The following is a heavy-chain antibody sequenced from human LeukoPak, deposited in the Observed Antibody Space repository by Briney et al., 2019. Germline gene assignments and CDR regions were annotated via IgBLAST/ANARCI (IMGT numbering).Heavy chain of an antibody. D-gene: IGHD2-15*01. J-gene: IGHJ5*02. CDR3: ARRRHCSGGSCYSRNWFDP. Sequence: SETLSLTCTVSGGSISSYYWSWIRQPAGKGLEWIGRIYTSGSTNYNPSLKSRVTISVDTSKNQFSLKLSSVTAADTAVYYCARRRHCSGGSCYSRNWFDPWGQGTLVTVSS. V-gene: IGHV4-4*07. CDR2: IYTSGST. CDR1: GGSISSYY.